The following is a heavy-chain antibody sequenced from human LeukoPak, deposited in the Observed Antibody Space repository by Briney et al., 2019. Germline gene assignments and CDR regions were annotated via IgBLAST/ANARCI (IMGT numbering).Heavy chain of an antibody. D-gene: IGHD2-8*02. J-gene: IGHJ4*02. CDR1: GFTFSTYA. V-gene: IGHV3-23*01. CDR3: TKLPSAWWLGSYFDY. Sequence: GGSLRLSCAASGFTFSTYAMSWVRQAPGKGLEWVSAISSTSVSTYYADSVKGRFTISRGNSNNTLFLQMNSLRAEDTAIYYCTKLPSAWWLGSYFDYWGQGTLVTVSS. CDR2: ISSTSVST.